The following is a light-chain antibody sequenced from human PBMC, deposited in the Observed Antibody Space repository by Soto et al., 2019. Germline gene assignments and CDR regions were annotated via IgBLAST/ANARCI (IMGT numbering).Light chain of an antibody. V-gene: IGLV2-8*01. CDR1: SSDVGGYNY. CDR2: EVS. CDR3: NSYAGSNNVV. J-gene: IGLJ2*01. Sequence: QSALTQPPSASGSPGQSVTISCTGTSSDVGGYNYVSWYQQHPGKAPKLMIYEVSKRSSGVPDRFSGSKSGNTASLPVSGLQTEDAADYSCNSYAGSNNVVFGGGTKLTVL.